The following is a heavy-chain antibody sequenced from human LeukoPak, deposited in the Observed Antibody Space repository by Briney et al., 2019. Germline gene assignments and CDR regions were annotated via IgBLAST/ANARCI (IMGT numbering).Heavy chain of an antibody. CDR1: GGTFSSYA. D-gene: IGHD4-17*01. Sequence: ASVKVSCKASGGTFSSYAISWVRQAPGQGLEWMGGIIPIFGTANYAQKFQGRVTITADEFTSTAYMELSSLRSEDTAVYYCARDRGRYGYGDLHYFDYWGQGTLVTVSS. V-gene: IGHV1-69*13. CDR3: ARDRGRYGYGDLHYFDY. J-gene: IGHJ4*02. CDR2: IIPIFGTA.